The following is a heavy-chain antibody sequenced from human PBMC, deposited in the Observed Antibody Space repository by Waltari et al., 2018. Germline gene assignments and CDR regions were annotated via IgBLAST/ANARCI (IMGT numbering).Heavy chain of an antibody. D-gene: IGHD2-15*01. CDR3: ARPGRVGGGSLMGLDY. CDR2: VSDNCNT. J-gene: IGHJ4*02. Sequence: QLQLQESGPGLVKPSETLSLTCSVSGGSISSTSYYWGWIRQPPGKGLEWIGSVSDNCNTYYHPSLKSRVTISVDTSKNQFSLQLTSVTAADTAMYYCARPGRVGGGSLMGLDYWGQGTLVTVSS. CDR1: GGSISSTSYY. V-gene: IGHV4-39*01.